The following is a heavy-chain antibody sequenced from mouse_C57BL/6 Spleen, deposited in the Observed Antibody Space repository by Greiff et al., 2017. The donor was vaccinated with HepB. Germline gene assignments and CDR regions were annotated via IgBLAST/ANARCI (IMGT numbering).Heavy chain of an antibody. CDR1: GYSITSGYY. V-gene: IGHV3-6*01. Sequence: EVKVEESGPGLVKPSQSLSLTCSVTGYSITSGYYWNWIRQFPGNKLEWMGYISYDGSNNYNPSLKNRISITRDTSKNQFFLKLNSVTTEDTATYYCARAPSLPAYYAMDYWGQGTSVTVSS. J-gene: IGHJ4*01. CDR3: ARAPSLPAYYAMDY. CDR2: ISYDGSN.